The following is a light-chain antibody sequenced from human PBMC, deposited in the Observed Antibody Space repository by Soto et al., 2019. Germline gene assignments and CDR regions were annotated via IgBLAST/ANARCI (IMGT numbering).Light chain of an antibody. CDR3: SSNAGSNNLV. J-gene: IGLJ2*01. Sequence: QSALTQPPSASGSPGQSVTISCTGTSSDYVSWYQQHPGKAPTLMIYEDSKRPSGVPDRFSGSKYGNTASLTVSGLQDEDEADYYCSSNAGSNNLVFGGGTKLTVL. CDR2: EDS. V-gene: IGLV2-8*01. CDR1: SSDY.